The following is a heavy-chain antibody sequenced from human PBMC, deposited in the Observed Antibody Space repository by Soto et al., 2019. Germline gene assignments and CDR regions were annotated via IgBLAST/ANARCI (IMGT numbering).Heavy chain of an antibody. V-gene: IGHV4-39*01. CDR1: GGSISSSDYY. CDR3: ARVAGSRGRLENYLAY. D-gene: IGHD3-10*01. Sequence: SETLSLTCTVSGGSISSSDYYWGWIRQPPGKGLEWIGEINHEETTNWIGEINHEETTNYDPSLKGRVTMSVDASKSQFSLRLSSVTAADTAIYFCARVAGSRGRLENYLAYWGHGNLVTVSS. CDR2: INHEETTNWIGEINHEETT. J-gene: IGHJ4*01.